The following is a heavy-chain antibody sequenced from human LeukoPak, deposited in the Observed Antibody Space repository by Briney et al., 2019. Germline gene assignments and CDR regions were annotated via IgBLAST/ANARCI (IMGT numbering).Heavy chain of an antibody. Sequence: ASVKVSCRVSGYTLTELSMHWVRQAPGKGLEWMGGFDPEDGETIYAQKFQGRVTMTEDTSTDTAYMELSSLRSEDSAVYYCATDHLGYCSSTSCYAFDYWGQGTLVTVSS. CDR1: GYTLTELS. J-gene: IGHJ4*02. CDR2: FDPEDGET. V-gene: IGHV1-24*01. D-gene: IGHD2-2*01. CDR3: ATDHLGYCSSTSCYAFDY.